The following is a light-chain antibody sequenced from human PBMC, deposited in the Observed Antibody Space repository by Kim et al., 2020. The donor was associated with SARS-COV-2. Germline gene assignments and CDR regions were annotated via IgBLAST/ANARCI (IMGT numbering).Light chain of an antibody. V-gene: IGLV2-14*03. CDR2: DVT. CDR3: SSYTTSTAVV. J-gene: IGLJ2*01. CDR1: SSDIGGYNY. Sequence: QSALTQPASVSGSPGESITISCSGSSSDIGGYNYVSWYQQHPDKAPKIMIYDVTKRPPGVSDRFSGSKSANMASLTISGRQAEDEADYYCSSYTTSTAVVFGGGTQLTVL.